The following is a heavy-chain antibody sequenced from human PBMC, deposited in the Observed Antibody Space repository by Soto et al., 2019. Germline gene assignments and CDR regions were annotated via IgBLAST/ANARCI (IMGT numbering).Heavy chain of an antibody. CDR1: GGTFSSYA. CDR2: IIPIFGTA. D-gene: IGHD2-2*01. CDR3: TSYRTDVVAAGYGMDV. V-gene: IGHV1-69*13. J-gene: IGHJ6*02. Sequence: SVKVSCKASGGTFSSYAISWARQAPGQGLEWVGGIIPIFGTANYAQKFQGRVTITADESTSTAYMELSSLRSQDTAVYYCTSYRTDVVAAGYGMDVSGQGTTVTVSS.